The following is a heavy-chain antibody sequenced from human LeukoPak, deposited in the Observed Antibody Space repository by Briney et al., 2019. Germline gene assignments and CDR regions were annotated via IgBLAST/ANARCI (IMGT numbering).Heavy chain of an antibody. D-gene: IGHD3-10*01. V-gene: IGHV4-61*02. CDR3: ARGGGSGSYLIDY. CDR1: GGSITSDSYY. Sequence: PSQTLSLTCTVSGGSITSDSYYWSWIRQPAGKGLEWIGSIYYSGSTYYNPSLKSRVTISVDTSKNQFSLKLSSVTAADTAVYYCARGGGSGSYLIDYWGQGTLVTVSS. J-gene: IGHJ4*02. CDR2: IYYSGST.